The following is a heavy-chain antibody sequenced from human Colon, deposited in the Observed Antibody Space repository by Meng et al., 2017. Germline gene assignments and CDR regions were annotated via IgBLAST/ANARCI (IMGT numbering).Heavy chain of an antibody. D-gene: IGHD1-26*01. CDR2: MNPNSGNT. CDR3: ARVGGAYSPFDY. V-gene: IGHV1-8*01. CDR1: GYTFTTYE. Sequence: VHLVQSGAEVKKPGASVKLSCKASGYTFTTYEINWIRQATGQGLEWMGWMNPNSGNTDYAQKFQGRVTMTRNTSISTAYMELSSLRSEDTAVYYCARVGGAYSPFDYWGQGTLVTVSS. J-gene: IGHJ4*02.